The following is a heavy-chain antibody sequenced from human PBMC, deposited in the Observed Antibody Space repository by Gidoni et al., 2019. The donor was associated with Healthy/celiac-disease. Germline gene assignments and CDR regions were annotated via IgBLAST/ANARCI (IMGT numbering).Heavy chain of an antibody. CDR1: GYTFTSSA. J-gene: IGHJ4*02. CDR3: ARVRQQLGTYYFDY. CDR2: INAGNGNT. D-gene: IGHD6-13*01. V-gene: IGHV1-3*01. Sequence: QVQLVQSGAEVKKPGASVKVSCKASGYTFTSSAMHWVRQAPGQRLGWMGWINAGNGNTKYSQKFQGRVTITRDTSASTAYMELSSLRSEDTAVYYCARVRQQLGTYYFDYWGQGTLVTVSS.